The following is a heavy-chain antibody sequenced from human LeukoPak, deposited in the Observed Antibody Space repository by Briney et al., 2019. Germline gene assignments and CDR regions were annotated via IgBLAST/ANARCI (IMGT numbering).Heavy chain of an antibody. CDR2: VYSSGNT. CDR1: GGSISGYY. V-gene: IGHV4-59*08. Sequence: SETLSLTCTVSGGSISGYYCSWVRQPPGKEMEWIGYVYSSGNTNYNPSLKSRVTLSVDTSKDQFSLKLVSVTAADTAVYYCARHPPSSAGAYDIWGQGTMVTVSS. CDR3: ARHPPSSAGAYDI. J-gene: IGHJ3*02. D-gene: IGHD3-10*01.